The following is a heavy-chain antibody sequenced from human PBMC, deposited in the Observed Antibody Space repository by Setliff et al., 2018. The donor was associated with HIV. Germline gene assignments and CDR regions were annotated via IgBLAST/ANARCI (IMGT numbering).Heavy chain of an antibody. Sequence: PGGSLRLSCAASGFTFSDVWVNWVRQAPGKGLEWLSYISSSSRTIYYADSVKGRFTISRDNAKNSLYLQMNSLRAEDTAVYYCARDGGTGVYYMDVWGKGTTVTVSS. CDR1: GFTFSDVW. D-gene: IGHD1-26*01. J-gene: IGHJ6*03. CDR2: ISSSSRTI. V-gene: IGHV3-48*01. CDR3: ARDGGTGVYYMDV.